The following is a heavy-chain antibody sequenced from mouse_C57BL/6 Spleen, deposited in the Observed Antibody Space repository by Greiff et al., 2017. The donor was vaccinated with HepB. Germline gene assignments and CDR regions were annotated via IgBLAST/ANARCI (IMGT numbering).Heavy chain of an antibody. Sequence: EVQLVESGGGLVQPKGSLKLSCAASGFTFNTYAMHWVRQAPGKGLEWVARIRSKSSNYATYYADSVKDRFTISRDDSQSMLYLQMNNLKTEDTAMYYCVRERGYDYEYAMDYWGQGTSVTVSS. CDR2: IRSKSSNYAT. V-gene: IGHV10-3*01. J-gene: IGHJ4*01. CDR3: VRERGYDYEYAMDY. D-gene: IGHD2-4*01. CDR1: GFTFNTYA.